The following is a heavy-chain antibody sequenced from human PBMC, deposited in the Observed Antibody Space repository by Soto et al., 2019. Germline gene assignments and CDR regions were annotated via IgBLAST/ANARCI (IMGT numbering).Heavy chain of an antibody. CDR3: LRRRTAFHS. Sequence: QITVKKSGPALVKPTQTLTLTCTCSGISLTTSGVVVCWIRQPPGEAREWLELIYWDGDESYTPSLNSRLYSTKDTSTDTVVLTMTNMDPVDTSAFYCLRRRTAFHSWGRGTLVAVSS. D-gene: IGHD3-16*01. CDR2: IYWDGDE. V-gene: IGHV2-5*02. CDR1: GISLTTSGVV. J-gene: IGHJ4*02.